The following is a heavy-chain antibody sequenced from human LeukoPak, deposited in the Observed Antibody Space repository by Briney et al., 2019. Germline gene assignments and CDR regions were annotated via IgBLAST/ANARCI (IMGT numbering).Heavy chain of an antibody. J-gene: IGHJ6*02. CDR1: GGSFSGYY. CDR2: INHSGST. D-gene: IGHD3-10*01. V-gene: IGHV4-34*01. CDR3: ARDNGYYGSGSSDYYYGMDV. Sequence: SETLSLTCAVYGGSFSGYYWSWIRQPPGKGLEWIGEINHSGSTNYNPSLKSRVTISVDTSKSQFSLKLSSVTAADTAVYYCARDNGYYGSGSSDYYYGMDVWGQGTTVTVSS.